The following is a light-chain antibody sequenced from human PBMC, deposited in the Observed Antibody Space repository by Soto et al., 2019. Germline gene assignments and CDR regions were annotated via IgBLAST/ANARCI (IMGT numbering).Light chain of an antibody. J-gene: IGLJ2*01. CDR1: SSDVGGYNY. CDR3: CSYTSSGTVV. Sequence: QSVLTQPASVSGSPGQSITISCTGTSSDVGGYNYVSWYQQHPGKAPKLMIYEVSNRPSGVSNRFSGSKSGNTASLTISGVQAEDEADYYCCSYTSSGTVVFGGGTKLTVL. CDR2: EVS. V-gene: IGLV2-14*01.